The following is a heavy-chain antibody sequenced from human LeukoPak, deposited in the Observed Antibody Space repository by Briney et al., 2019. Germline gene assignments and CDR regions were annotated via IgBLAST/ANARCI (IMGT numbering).Heavy chain of an antibody. CDR3: AREGNSWFDP. D-gene: IGHD1-1*01. Sequence: GASVKVSRKASGGTFSSYAISWVRQAPGQGLEWMGWISAYNGNTNYAQKYQGRVTMTTDTSTTTGYMELRSLRSDDTAVYYCAREGNSWFDPWGQGTLVTVSS. CDR2: ISAYNGNT. V-gene: IGHV1-18*01. CDR1: GGTFSSYA. J-gene: IGHJ5*02.